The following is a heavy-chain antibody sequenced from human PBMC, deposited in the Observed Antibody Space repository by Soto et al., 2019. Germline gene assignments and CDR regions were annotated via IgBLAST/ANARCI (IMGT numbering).Heavy chain of an antibody. J-gene: IGHJ4*02. Sequence: KPSETLSLTCTVSGGSISNYYWNWIRQSPGKGLEWIGYIYSSGSTHYNPSLRNRVTISIDTSKNQVSLKVNSVTAADTAVYYCARDHPHSYGVYYFDYWGQGTPVTVSS. V-gene: IGHV4-59*01. CDR3: ARDHPHSYGVYYFDY. D-gene: IGHD5-18*01. CDR1: GGSISNYY. CDR2: IYSSGST.